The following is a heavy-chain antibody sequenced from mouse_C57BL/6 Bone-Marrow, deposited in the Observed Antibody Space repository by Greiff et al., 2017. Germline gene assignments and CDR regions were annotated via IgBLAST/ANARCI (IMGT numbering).Heavy chain of an antibody. CDR2: INPGSGGT. D-gene: IGHD2-3*01. CDR3: SGVYDGYEGLVGFAY. Sequence: QVQLQQSGTELVRPGASVKVSCKASGYAFTNYLIEWVKQRPGQGLEWIGVINPGSGGTNYNQKFKGKATLTADQSSSTAYMQLSSLTYEDSAVYFCSGVYDGYEGLVGFAYWGQGTLVTVS. CDR1: GYAFTNYL. J-gene: IGHJ3*01. V-gene: IGHV1-54*01.